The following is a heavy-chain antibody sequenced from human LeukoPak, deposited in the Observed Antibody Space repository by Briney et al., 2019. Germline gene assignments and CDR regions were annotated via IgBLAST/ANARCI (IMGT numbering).Heavy chain of an antibody. CDR1: GFTFSSYG. J-gene: IGHJ4*02. CDR2: ISYDGCNK. D-gene: IGHD4-23*01. V-gene: IGHV3-30*18. Sequence: GRSLRLSCAASGFTFSSYGMHWVRQAPGKGLEWVAVISYDGCNKYYADSVKGRFTISRDNSKNTLYLQMNSLRAEDTAVYYCAKDLTDYVGDYWGQGTLVTVSS. CDR3: AKDLTDYVGDY.